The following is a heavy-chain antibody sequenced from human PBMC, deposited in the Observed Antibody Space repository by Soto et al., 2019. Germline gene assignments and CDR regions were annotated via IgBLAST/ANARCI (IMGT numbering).Heavy chain of an antibody. Sequence: SVKVSCKASGGTFSSYAISWVRQAPGQGLEWMGGIIPIFGTANYAQKFQGRVTITADESTSTAYMELSSLRSEDTAVYYCASLPRLDSSSTSCPYDAFDIWGQGTMVTVSS. J-gene: IGHJ3*02. CDR1: GGTFSSYA. D-gene: IGHD2-2*01. CDR3: ASLPRLDSSSTSCPYDAFDI. V-gene: IGHV1-69*13. CDR2: IIPIFGTA.